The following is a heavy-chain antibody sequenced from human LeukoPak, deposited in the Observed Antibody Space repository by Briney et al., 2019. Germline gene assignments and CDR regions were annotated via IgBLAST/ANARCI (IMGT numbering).Heavy chain of an antibody. CDR1: GDSISSGGYY. D-gene: IGHD1-7*01. CDR2: IYHSGTT. CDR3: ARDTWNYGLNF. V-gene: IGHV4-30-2*01. Sequence: SETLSLTCTVSGDSISSGGYYWTWIRQPPGKGLEWIGYIYHSGTTDYNPSLQSRVTISIDRSKNQFSLKLGSVTAADTAVYYCARDTWNYGLNFWGQGTLVTVSS. J-gene: IGHJ4*02.